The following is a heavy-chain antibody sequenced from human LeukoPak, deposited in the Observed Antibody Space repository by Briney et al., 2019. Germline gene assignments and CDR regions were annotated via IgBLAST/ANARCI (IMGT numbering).Heavy chain of an antibody. Sequence: GGSLRLSCAASGFTFSSYEMNWVRQAPGKGLEWVSYISSSGSTIYYADSVKGRFTISRDNAKNSLYLQMNSLRAEDTAVYYCARTTWIQLRFDYWGQGTLVTVSS. V-gene: IGHV3-48*03. J-gene: IGHJ4*02. D-gene: IGHD5-18*01. CDR1: GFTFSSYE. CDR3: ARTTWIQLRFDY. CDR2: ISSSGSTI.